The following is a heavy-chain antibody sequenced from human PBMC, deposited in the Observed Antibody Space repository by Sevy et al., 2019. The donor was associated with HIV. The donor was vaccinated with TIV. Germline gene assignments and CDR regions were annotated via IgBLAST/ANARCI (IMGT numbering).Heavy chain of an antibody. CDR3: TRGVTKIIGGGYYFDY. J-gene: IGHJ4*02. V-gene: IGHV1-69*13. Sequence: ASVKVSCKASGVTFNSYAFHWGRQAPGLGLEWMGGIIPMFGTTDYAQKFQGRVTISADESTSTVYMEQSSLRSEDTAVYYCTRGVTKIIGGGYYFDYWGQGTLVTVSS. D-gene: IGHD3-22*01. CDR1: GVTFNSYA. CDR2: IIPMFGTT.